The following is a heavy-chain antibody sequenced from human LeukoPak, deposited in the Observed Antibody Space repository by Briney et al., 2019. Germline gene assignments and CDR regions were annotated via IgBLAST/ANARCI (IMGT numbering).Heavy chain of an antibody. CDR2: IFGDGSA. Sequence: SETLSLTCSVSGGSINNCYWNWLRQPAGKGLEWIGRIFGDGSANYNPSLKSRVTMSVDTSKNQFSLKLISLTAADTAVYYCARIYPALFDNWGRGTLVTVSS. J-gene: IGHJ4*02. CDR3: ARIYPALFDN. D-gene: IGHD3-16*02. CDR1: GGSINNCY. V-gene: IGHV4-4*07.